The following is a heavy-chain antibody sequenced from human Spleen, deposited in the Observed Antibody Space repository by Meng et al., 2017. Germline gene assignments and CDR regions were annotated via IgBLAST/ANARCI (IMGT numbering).Heavy chain of an antibody. CDR2: IDAGGGAT. V-gene: IGHV3-23*01. Sequence: EVQLLVSGGGLVQPGGFLRLSCVVSGLIFNTYGMNWVRQAPGKGLEWVSTIDAGGGATYYADSMKGRFTISRDNSKNTLYLQMSSLRVEDTAIYYCVPRTTFYDFWGQGTLVTVSS. D-gene: IGHD2/OR15-2a*01. CDR1: GLIFNTYG. CDR3: VPRTTFYDF. J-gene: IGHJ4*02.